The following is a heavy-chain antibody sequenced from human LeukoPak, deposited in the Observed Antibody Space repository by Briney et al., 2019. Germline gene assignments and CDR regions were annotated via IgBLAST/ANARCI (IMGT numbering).Heavy chain of an antibody. CDR1: GGSFSGYY. D-gene: IGHD3-3*01. CDR2: INHSGGA. CDR3: AGKVRVDDSYYVDV. Sequence: PSETLSLTCAVYGGSFSGYYWSWIRQPPGKGLEWIGEINHSGGANYKPSLKSRVTISADASKNQFSLKVRSVTAADTAVYYCAGKVRVDDSYYVDVCDKGTTVTVSS. J-gene: IGHJ6*03. V-gene: IGHV4-34*01.